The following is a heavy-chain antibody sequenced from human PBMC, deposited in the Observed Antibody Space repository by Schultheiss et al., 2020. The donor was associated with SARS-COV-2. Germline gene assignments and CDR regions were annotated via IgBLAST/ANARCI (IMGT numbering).Heavy chain of an antibody. J-gene: IGHJ4*02. CDR3: ARGSYFGNN. V-gene: IGHV4-61*01. Sequence: GSLRLSCTVSGGSVSNGNYYWSWIRQPPGKRLEWIGTIYHSGNSYYNPSLKSRVAVSMDTSKNQFSLKLRSVTAADTAVYYCARGSYFGNNWGQGTLVTVSS. CDR2: IYHSGNS. D-gene: IGHD1-26*01. CDR1: GGSVSNGNYY.